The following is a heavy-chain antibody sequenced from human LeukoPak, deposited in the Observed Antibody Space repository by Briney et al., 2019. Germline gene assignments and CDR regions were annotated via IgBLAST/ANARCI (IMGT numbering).Heavy chain of an antibody. V-gene: IGHV4-4*07. Sequence: SETLSLTCTVSGGSISSYYWSWIRQPAGKGLEWIGRIYTSGSTNYNPSLKSRVTMSVDTSKNQFSLKLSSVTAADTAVYYCARDHVDTAMVSYYYYMDVWAKGPRSPSP. D-gene: IGHD5-18*01. CDR1: GGSISSYY. J-gene: IGHJ6*03. CDR2: IYTSGST. CDR3: ARDHVDTAMVSYYYYMDV.